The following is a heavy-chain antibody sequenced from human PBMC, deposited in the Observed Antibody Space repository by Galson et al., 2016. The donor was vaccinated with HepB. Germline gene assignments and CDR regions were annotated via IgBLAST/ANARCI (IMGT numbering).Heavy chain of an antibody. Sequence: PALVKPTQTLTLTCTFSGFSLSTSGLSVGWIRQPPEKALEWLALVYWDDDKRYSPSLKSRLAITKDTSKNQVVLTMTNMDPVDTATYYCAHRRGGQQPDYWGQGTLVTVSS. CDR2: VYWDDDK. V-gene: IGHV2-5*02. CDR3: AHRRGGQQPDY. D-gene: IGHD3-16*01. CDR1: GFSLSTSGLS. J-gene: IGHJ4*02.